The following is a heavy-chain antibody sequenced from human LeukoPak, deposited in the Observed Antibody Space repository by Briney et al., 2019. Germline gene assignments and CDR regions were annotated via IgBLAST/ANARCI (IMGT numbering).Heavy chain of an antibody. Sequence: PGGSLRLSCAASGFTFSTYRMNWVRQAPGKGLEWVSSISSSSSYIYYADSVKGRITISRDNAKNSLYLQMNSLRAEDTAVYYCARVMGDYFDSSGYYFGGLDYWGQGTLVTVSS. J-gene: IGHJ4*02. V-gene: IGHV3-21*01. CDR3: ARVMGDYFDSSGYYFGGLDY. D-gene: IGHD3-22*01. CDR1: GFTFSTYR. CDR2: ISSSSSYI.